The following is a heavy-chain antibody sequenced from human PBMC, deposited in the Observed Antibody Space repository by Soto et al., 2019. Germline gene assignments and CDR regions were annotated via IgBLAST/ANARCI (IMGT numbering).Heavy chain of an antibody. V-gene: IGHV2-5*02. CDR3: ARTQVRWLLYSYYFDY. J-gene: IGHJ4*01. D-gene: IGHD3-3*01. CDR2: IYWDDDK. CDR1: GFSLSTSGVG. Sequence: SGPTLVNPTQTLTLTCTFSGFSLSTSGVGVGWIRQPPGKALEWLALIYWDDDKRYSPSLKSRLTITKDTSKNQVVLTMTNMEPVDTATYYCARTQVRWLLYSYYFDYWGQGTLVTVSS.